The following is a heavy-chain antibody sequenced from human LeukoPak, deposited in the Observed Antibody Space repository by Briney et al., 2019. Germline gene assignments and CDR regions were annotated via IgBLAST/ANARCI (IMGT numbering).Heavy chain of an antibody. CDR3: ASHIAARPLNYFDY. D-gene: IGHD6-6*01. J-gene: IGHJ4*02. V-gene: IGHV4-39*07. Sequence: SETLSLTCTVSGGSISSSSYYWGWIRQPPGKGLEWIGEINHSGSTNYNPSLKSRVTISVDTSKNQFSLKLSSVTAADTAVYYCASHIAARPLNYFDYWGQGTLVTVSS. CDR2: INHSGST. CDR1: GGSISSSSYY.